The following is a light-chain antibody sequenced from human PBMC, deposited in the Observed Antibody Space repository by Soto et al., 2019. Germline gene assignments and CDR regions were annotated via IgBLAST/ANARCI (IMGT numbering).Light chain of an antibody. Sequence: QSGLTQPPSASATPGQTITISCTGTRSDIGNNIVTWYQQLPGAAPKVVVYRTKQRPSGVPDRFSGSKSGSSGSLAISALRSEDEAVYYCATWDGSLRGVVFGGGTKLTVL. CDR3: ATWDGSLRGVV. J-gene: IGLJ2*01. V-gene: IGLV1-47*01. CDR2: RTK. CDR1: RSDIGNNI.